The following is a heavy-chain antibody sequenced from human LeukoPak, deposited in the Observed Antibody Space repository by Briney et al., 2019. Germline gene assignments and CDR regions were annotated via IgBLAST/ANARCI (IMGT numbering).Heavy chain of an antibody. CDR3: GRFGLKNWNYVDY. Sequence: SETLSLTCTVSGYSISSGYYWGWIRQPPGKGLEWIGSIYHSGSTYYNPSLKSRVTISVDTSKNQFSLRVTSVTAADTAVYYCGRFGLKNWNYVDYWGQGTLVTVSS. V-gene: IGHV4-38-2*02. CDR1: GYSISSGYY. CDR2: IYHSGST. J-gene: IGHJ4*02. D-gene: IGHD3/OR15-3a*01.